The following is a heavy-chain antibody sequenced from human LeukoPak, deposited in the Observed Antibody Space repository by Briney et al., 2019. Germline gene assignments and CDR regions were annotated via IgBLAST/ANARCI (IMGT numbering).Heavy chain of an antibody. J-gene: IGHJ6*02. CDR3: ARSPLLSYGLDV. D-gene: IGHD3-10*01. CDR2: IYNRGST. V-gene: IGHV4-59*11. Sequence: SETLSLTCTVSGGSIRGHYWSWIRQPPGKGLEWIGYIYNRGSTNYNPSLKSRVTMSVDTSKNQFSLKLTSVTAADTAVYYCARSPLLSYGLDVWGQGTAVTVSS. CDR1: GGSIRGHY.